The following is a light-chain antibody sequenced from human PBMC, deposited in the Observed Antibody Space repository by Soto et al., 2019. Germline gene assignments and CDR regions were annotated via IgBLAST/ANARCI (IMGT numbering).Light chain of an antibody. CDR2: GVT. J-gene: IGLJ1*01. CDR1: SSDIGGYNY. Sequence: QSVLAQPASVSGSPGQSITISYTGTSSDIGGYNYVSWYQQHPGKAPKLMIYGVTDRPSGVSNRFSGSKSGNTASLTISGLQAEDEADYFCSSYTSSSTYVFGTGTKVTVL. V-gene: IGLV2-14*01. CDR3: SSYTSSSTYV.